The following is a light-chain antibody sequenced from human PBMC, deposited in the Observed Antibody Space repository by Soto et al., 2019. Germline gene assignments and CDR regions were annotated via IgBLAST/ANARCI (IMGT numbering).Light chain of an antibody. CDR2: KAS. Sequence: DIQMTLSPSTLSASVGDRVTITCRASQSISSWLAWYQQKPGTAPKLLIYKASTLQSGVPSRFSGSGSGTEFTLTISSLQPDDSATYYCQQYNDNWTFGQGTKVEIK. CDR1: QSISSW. CDR3: QQYNDNWT. V-gene: IGKV1-5*03. J-gene: IGKJ1*01.